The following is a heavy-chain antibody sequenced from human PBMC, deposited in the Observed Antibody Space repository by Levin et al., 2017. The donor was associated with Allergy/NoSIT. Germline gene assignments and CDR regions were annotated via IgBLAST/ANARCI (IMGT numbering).Heavy chain of an antibody. J-gene: IGHJ4*02. CDR1: GFTFSSYA. V-gene: IGHV3-23*01. CDR2: ISNSGDGT. CDR3: AKGGSPFLGAAERGYLDY. Sequence: GGSLRLSCAASGFTFSSYAMSWVRQAPGKGLEWVSAISNSGDGTYYADSVKGRFTISRDNSKNTLYLQMNSLRAEDTAVYYCAKGGSPFLGAAERGYLDYWGQGTLVTVSS. D-gene: IGHD6-25*01.